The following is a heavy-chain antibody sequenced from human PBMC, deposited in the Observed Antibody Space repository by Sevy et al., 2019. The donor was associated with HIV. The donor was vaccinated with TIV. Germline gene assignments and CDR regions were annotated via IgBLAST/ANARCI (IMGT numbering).Heavy chain of an antibody. J-gene: IGHJ5*02. CDR3: ARGGTSLFAP. V-gene: IGHV4-59*01. CDR1: GGSGGSISDYY. Sequence: SETLSLTCSVSGGSGGSISDYYWSWIRQPPGKGLEWIGYINYSRSTTFNPSLKSRVTISVDTSKNQFSLKLTSVTAADTAVYYGARGGTSLFAPWGQGTLVTVSS. D-gene: IGHD2-15*01. CDR2: INYSRST.